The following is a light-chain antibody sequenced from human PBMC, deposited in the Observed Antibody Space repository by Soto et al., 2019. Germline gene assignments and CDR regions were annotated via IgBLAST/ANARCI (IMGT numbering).Light chain of an antibody. Sequence: EVVLTQSPATLSVSPGAGATLSCRASQSVGSNLAWYQQKPDQTPRVLIYGASTRAIGIPARFSGSGFGTEFTLTISSLQSEDFVVYYCQQYSNWPLLSFGGGTKVDIK. V-gene: IGKV3-15*01. CDR2: GAS. CDR3: QQYSNWPLLS. J-gene: IGKJ4*01. CDR1: QSVGSN.